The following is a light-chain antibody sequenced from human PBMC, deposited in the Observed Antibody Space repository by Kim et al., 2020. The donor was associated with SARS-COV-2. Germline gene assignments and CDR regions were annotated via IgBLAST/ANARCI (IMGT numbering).Light chain of an antibody. CDR2: YDS. J-gene: IGLJ3*02. CDR1: NIGSKS. V-gene: IGLV3-21*04. CDR3: QVWDSSSDHRV. Sequence: SYELTQPPSVSVAPGKTARITCGGNNIGSKSVHWYQQKPGQAPVLVIYYDSDRPSGIPERFSGSNSGNTATLTISVEAGDEADYYCQVWDSSSDHRVFGGGTQLTVL.